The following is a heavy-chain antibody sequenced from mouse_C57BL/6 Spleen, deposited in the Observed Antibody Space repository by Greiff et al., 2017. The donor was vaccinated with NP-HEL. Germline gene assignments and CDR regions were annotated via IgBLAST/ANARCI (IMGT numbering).Heavy chain of an antibody. CDR3: AREGAPGYCDV. Sequence: QVQLQQPGAELVRPGSSVKLSCKASGYTFTSYWMDWVKQRPGQGLEWIGNIYPSDSETHYNQKFKDKATLTVDKSSSTAYMQLSSLTSEDSAVYYCAREGAPGYCDVWGTGTTVTVSS. CDR1: GYTFTSYW. J-gene: IGHJ1*03. V-gene: IGHV1-61*01. CDR2: IYPSDSET.